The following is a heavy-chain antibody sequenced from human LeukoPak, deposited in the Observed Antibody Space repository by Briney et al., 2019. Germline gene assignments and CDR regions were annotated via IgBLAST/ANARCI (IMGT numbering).Heavy chain of an antibody. D-gene: IGHD3-9*01. Sequence: GGSLRLSCAASGFTFDDHGMNWVRQAPGKGLEWVSGINWNGGSIGYADSVKGRFTISRDNAKNSLYLQMNSLRAEDTALYYCARGSTYYDILTGYHYYFDYWGQGTLVTVSS. V-gene: IGHV3-20*04. CDR1: GFTFDDHG. J-gene: IGHJ4*02. CDR3: ARGSTYYDILTGYHYYFDY. CDR2: INWNGGSI.